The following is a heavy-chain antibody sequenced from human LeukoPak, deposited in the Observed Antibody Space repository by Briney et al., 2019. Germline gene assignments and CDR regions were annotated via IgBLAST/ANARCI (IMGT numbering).Heavy chain of an antibody. CDR2: INHSGST. D-gene: IGHD6-19*01. Sequence: SETLSLTCAVYGGSFSGYYWSWIRQPPGKGLEWIGEINHSGSTNYNPSLKSRVTISVDTSKNQFSLKLSSVTAADTAVYYRARTQWLPLPRTYYYYYMDVWGKGTTVTVSS. J-gene: IGHJ6*03. CDR3: ARTQWLPLPRTYYYYYMDV. V-gene: IGHV4-34*01. CDR1: GGSFSGYY.